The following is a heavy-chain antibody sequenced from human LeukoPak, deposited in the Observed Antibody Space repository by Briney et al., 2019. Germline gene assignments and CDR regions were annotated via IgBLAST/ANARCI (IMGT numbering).Heavy chain of an antibody. V-gene: IGHV3-66*01. J-gene: IGHJ6*04. CDR3: AELGITMIGGV. Sequence: GGSLRLSCAASEFSVCSNYMTGVRQAPGRGVEWVSLIYSGGSTYYADSVKGRFTISRDNSKNTLYLQMNSPRAEHTAVYYCAELGITMIGGVWGKGTTVTISS. D-gene: IGHD3-10*02. CDR1: EFSVCSNY. CDR2: IYSGGST.